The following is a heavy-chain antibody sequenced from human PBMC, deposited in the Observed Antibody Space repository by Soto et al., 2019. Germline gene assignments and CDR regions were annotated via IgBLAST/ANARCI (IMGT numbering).Heavy chain of an antibody. CDR2: IFYSGSA. Sequence: QMLLRESGPGLVKPSETLSLTCTVSGGSITSGGSYWAWLRQHPGKDLEWIGHIFYSGSASYKPSLKSRASISVDTTNDQYSLKLTSVTAADTAVYYCARWLVRVQLGLDYFYAMDVWGQGTTVTVSS. CDR1: GGSITSGGSY. D-gene: IGHD6-13*01. V-gene: IGHV4-31*03. J-gene: IGHJ6*02. CDR3: ARWLVRVQLGLDYFYAMDV.